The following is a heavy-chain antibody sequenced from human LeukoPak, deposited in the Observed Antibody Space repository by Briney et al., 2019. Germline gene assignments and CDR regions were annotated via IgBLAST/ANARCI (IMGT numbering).Heavy chain of an antibody. J-gene: IGHJ4*02. D-gene: IGHD3-10*01. Sequence: GGSLRLSCEASGFTFSSYSMNWVRQAPGKGLEWISYISTSTTTIYYANSVKGRFTISRDNAKKSLYLQMNSLRVEDTGVYYCARDLVGGFDYWGQGTLVTVSS. V-gene: IGHV3-48*01. CDR2: ISTSTTTI. CDR3: ARDLVGGFDY. CDR1: GFTFSSYS.